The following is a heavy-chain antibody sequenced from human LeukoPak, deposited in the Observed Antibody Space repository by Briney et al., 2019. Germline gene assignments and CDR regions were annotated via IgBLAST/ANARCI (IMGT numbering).Heavy chain of an antibody. Sequence: ASVKVSCKASGYTFTSYGIIWVRQAPGQGLEWMGWIRAYNGNTDYSQNLQGRVTMTTDTSTNTAYMELRSLRSDDTAVYYCARDLTYWGQGTLVTVSS. CDR1: GYTFTSYG. CDR2: IRAYNGNT. J-gene: IGHJ4*02. V-gene: IGHV1-18*01. CDR3: ARDLTY.